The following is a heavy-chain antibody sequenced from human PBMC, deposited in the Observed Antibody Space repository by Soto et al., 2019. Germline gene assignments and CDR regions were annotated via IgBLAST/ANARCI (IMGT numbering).Heavy chain of an antibody. CDR1: GFTFSSYG. CDR2: ISYDGSNK. V-gene: IGHV3-30*03. J-gene: IGHJ6*03. D-gene: IGHD2-2*01. CDR3: ATGADYQRYYMDV. Sequence: ESGGGVVQPGRSLRLSCAASGFTFSSYGMHWVRQAPGKGLEWVAVISYDGSNKYYADSVKGRFTISRDNSKNTLYLQMNSLRAEDTAVYYCATGADYQRYYMDVWGKGTTVTVSS.